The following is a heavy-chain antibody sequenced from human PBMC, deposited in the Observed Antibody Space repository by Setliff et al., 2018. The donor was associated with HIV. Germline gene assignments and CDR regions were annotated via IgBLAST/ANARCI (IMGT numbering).Heavy chain of an antibody. V-gene: IGHV3-48*04. CDR2: ISGGVM. D-gene: IGHD3-10*01. Sequence: GGSLRLSCAASGFTFSTYSMTWVRQAPGKGLEWVSYISGGVMAYADSVKGRFTISRDNAKNSMYLQMNSLRVEDTATYYCARARGSVGYYGSGTMYHMDVWGKGTTVTVSS. CDR1: GFTFSTYS. J-gene: IGHJ6*03. CDR3: ARARGSVGYYGSGTMYHMDV.